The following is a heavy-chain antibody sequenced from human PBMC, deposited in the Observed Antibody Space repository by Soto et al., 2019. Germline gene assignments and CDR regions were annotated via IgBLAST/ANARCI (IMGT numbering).Heavy chain of an antibody. V-gene: IGHV1-69*01. CDR3: ARDGGRHSGGIDY. CDR1: GDTFSSYS. CDR2: SIPILGTA. J-gene: IGHJ4*02. Sequence: QVQLVQSGAEVKKPGSSVKVSCKASGDTFSSYSINWVRQSPGQGLEWMGESIPILGTANYAQKFQGRVTITADESTSTDYMEMSSLRSEATAVYYCARDGGRHSGGIDYWGQGTLVTVSS. D-gene: IGHD1-26*01.